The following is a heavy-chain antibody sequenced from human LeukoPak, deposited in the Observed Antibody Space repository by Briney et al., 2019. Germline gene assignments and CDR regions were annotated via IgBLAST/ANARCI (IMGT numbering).Heavy chain of an antibody. D-gene: IGHD1-1*01. V-gene: IGHV4-4*07. CDR1: GVFISNYY. J-gene: IGHJ5*02. Sequence: SETLSLTCAVSGVFISNYYWSWVRQPAGKGLEWIGRIYTSGSTNYNPSLKSRVTMSVDASKNQFFLKLSSVTAADTAVYYCARERASHWNDGWFDPWGQGTLVTVSS. CDR3: ARERASHWNDGWFDP. CDR2: IYTSGST.